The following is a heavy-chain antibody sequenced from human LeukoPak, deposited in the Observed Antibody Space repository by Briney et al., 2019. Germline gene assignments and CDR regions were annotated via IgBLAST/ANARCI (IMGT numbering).Heavy chain of an antibody. CDR2: INWNGGST. CDR1: GFTFDDYG. CDR3: AREGRQPPHYYYYMDV. D-gene: IGHD1-1*01. Sequence: PGGSLRHSCAASGFTFDDYGMSWVRQAPGKGLEWVSGINWNGGSTGYADSVKGRFTISRDNAKNSLYLQMNSLRAEDTALYYCAREGRQPPHYYYYMDVWGKGTTVTVSS. J-gene: IGHJ6*03. V-gene: IGHV3-20*04.